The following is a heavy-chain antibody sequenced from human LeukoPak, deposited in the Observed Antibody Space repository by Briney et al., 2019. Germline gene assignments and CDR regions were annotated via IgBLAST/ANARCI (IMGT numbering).Heavy chain of an antibody. CDR1: GFTLRDYN. CDR2: ISWDDGTT. Sequence: GGSLRLSCVASGFTLRDYNMHWVRQAPGKGLEWVSHISWDDGTTYYADSVRGRFTNPRDNSKNSLYLQMNSLRTEDTALYYCARDRERGGSGPLRHWDQGTLVTVSS. D-gene: IGHD2-15*01. CDR3: ARDRERGGSGPLRH. J-gene: IGHJ1*01. V-gene: IGHV3-43*01.